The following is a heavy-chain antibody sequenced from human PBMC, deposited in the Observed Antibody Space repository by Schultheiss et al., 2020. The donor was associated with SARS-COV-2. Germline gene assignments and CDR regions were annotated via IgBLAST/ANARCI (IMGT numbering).Heavy chain of an antibody. CDR2: ISGSGGST. CDR1: GFTFSSYA. V-gene: IGHV3-23*01. Sequence: GGSLRLSCAASGFTFSSYAMHWVRQAPGKGLEWVSAISGSGGSTYYADSVKGRFTISRDNSKNTLYLQMNSLRAEDTAVYYCARDGSCSGGSCDFDYWGQGTLVTVSS. J-gene: IGHJ4*02. D-gene: IGHD2-15*01. CDR3: ARDGSCSGGSCDFDY.